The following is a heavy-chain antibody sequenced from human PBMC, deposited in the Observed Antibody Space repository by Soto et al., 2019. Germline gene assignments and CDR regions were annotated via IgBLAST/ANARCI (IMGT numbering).Heavy chain of an antibody. Sequence: PGESLKISCKGSGYSFTSYWISWVRQMRGKGLGWRGRIDPSDSYTNYSPSFQGHVTISADKSISTAYLQWSSLKASETATYYWPLFHLLKTRIAVAGTGHQYYGLDVWGQGPTVTVSS. V-gene: IGHV5-10-1*01. CDR3: PLFHLLKTRIAVAGTGHQYYGLDV. CDR1: GYSFTSYW. D-gene: IGHD6-19*01. CDR2: IDPSDSYT. J-gene: IGHJ6*02.